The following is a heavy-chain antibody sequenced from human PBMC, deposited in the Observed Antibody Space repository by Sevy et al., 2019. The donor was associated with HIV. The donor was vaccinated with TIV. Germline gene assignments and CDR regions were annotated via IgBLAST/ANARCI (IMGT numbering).Heavy chain of an antibody. CDR1: GGSISSGAYY. J-gene: IGHJ5*02. Sequence: SETLSLTCTVSGGSISSGAYYWSWIRQHPGTGLECIGYIYYTGSPYHNPSLRSRVTMSVDTSKNQFSLRLSTVTAADTAVYYCARNKSRREGEYWFDPWGQGTLVTVSS. D-gene: IGHD1-26*01. CDR3: ARNKSRREGEYWFDP. V-gene: IGHV4-31*03. CDR2: IYYTGSP.